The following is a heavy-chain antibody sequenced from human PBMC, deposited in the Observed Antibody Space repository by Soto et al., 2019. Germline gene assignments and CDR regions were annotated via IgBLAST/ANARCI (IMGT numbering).Heavy chain of an antibody. CDR3: ARHRNHNGPYDYIWGSYRPPPFDY. J-gene: IGHJ4*02. V-gene: IGHV4-39*01. Sequence: SETLSLTCTVSGGSISSSSYYWGWIRQPPGKGLEWIGSIYYSGSTYYNPSLKSRVTISVDTSKNQFSLKLSSVTAADTAVYYCARHRNHNGPYDYIWGSYRPPPFDYWGQGTLVTVSS. CDR1: GGSISSSSYY. D-gene: IGHD3-16*02. CDR2: IYYSGST.